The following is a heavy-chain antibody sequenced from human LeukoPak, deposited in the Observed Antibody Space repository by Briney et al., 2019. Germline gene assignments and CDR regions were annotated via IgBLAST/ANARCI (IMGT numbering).Heavy chain of an antibody. J-gene: IGHJ4*02. V-gene: IGHV1-2*02. D-gene: IGHD6-13*01. Sequence: GASVTVSCKASGYTFTGYYMHWVRQAPGQGLEWMGWINPNSGGTNYAQKFQGRVTMTRDTSISTAYMELSRLISDDTAVYYCARVKVSYSRPYSSSWYLDYWGQGTLVTVSS. CDR3: ARVKVSYSRPYSSSWYLDY. CDR2: INPNSGGT. CDR1: GYTFTGYY.